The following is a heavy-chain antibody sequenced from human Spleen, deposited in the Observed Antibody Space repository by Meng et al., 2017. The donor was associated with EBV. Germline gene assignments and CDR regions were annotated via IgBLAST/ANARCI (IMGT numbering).Heavy chain of an antibody. V-gene: IGHV1-69*06. D-gene: IGHD3-16*01. CDR1: GGTFANYD. Sequence: QVQLVQSGAEGKKPGSTVKVSCRASGGTFANYDVSWVRQAPGQGLEWMGGIIPLFGTTDYARKFKGRLTITADKSTLTAFMELSSLTSQDTAVYYCASSLGGSVAPVWGQGVLVTVSS. CDR2: IIPLFGTT. J-gene: IGHJ4*02. CDR3: ASSLGGSVAPV.